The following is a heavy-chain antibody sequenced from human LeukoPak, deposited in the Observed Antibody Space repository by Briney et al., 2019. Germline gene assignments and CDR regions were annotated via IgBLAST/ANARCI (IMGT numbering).Heavy chain of an antibody. V-gene: IGHV4-38-2*02. CDR3: AREYYYDGSGLDY. CDR2: IYHSGST. Sequence: SETLSLTCTVSGYSISSGYYWGWVRQPRGKGLEWIGSIYRSESTSWIGNIYHSGSTSYNPSLKRRVTIAVETSETPFCLKLSSVTAANSAVYYCAREYYYDGSGLDYWGQGTLVTVSA. D-gene: IGHD3-22*01. J-gene: IGHJ4*02. CDR1: GYSISSGYY.